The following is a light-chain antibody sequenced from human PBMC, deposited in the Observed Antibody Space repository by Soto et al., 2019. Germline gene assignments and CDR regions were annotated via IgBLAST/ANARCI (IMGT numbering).Light chain of an antibody. CDR1: LSISNY. J-gene: IGKJ1*01. CDR2: TAS. CDR3: QEYNSGWR. Sequence: DIQMTPSPSSLSASVVDRVTITCRASLSISNYLNWYQQKPGKAPKLLIYTASSLQSGVPSRFSGSGSGTEFTLSITSLQPDDFATYYCQEYNSGWRFGQGTKVDIK. V-gene: IGKV1-39*01.